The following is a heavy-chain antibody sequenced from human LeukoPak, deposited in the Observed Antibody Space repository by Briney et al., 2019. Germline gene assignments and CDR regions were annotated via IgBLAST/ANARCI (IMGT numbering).Heavy chain of an antibody. Sequence: SQTLSLTCAISGDSVSSNSAAWNWIRQSPSRGLEWLGRTYYRSKWYNDYAVSVKSRITINPDTSKNQFSLQLNSVTPEDTAVYYCARDPGNHYYHWAHYNWFDPWGQGTLVTVSS. V-gene: IGHV6-1*01. D-gene: IGHD4-23*01. J-gene: IGHJ5*02. CDR3: ARDPGNHYYHWAHYNWFDP. CDR1: GDSVSSNSAA. CDR2: TYYRSKWYN.